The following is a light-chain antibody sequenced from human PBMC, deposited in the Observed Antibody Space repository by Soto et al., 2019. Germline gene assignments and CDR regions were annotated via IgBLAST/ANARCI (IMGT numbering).Light chain of an antibody. V-gene: IGLV2-14*01. CDR1: SSDVGGYNY. CDR2: AVT. Sequence: QSVLTQPASVSESPGQSITISCTGTSSDVGGYNYVSWYQQPPGKAPKLMIYAVTNRPSGVSNRFSGSKSGNTASLTTSGLQAEDEADYYCSSYTSSSSYVFGTGTKVTVL. J-gene: IGLJ1*01. CDR3: SSYTSSSSYV.